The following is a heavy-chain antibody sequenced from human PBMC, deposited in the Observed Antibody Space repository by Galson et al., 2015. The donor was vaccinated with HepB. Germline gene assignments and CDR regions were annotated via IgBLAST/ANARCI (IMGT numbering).Heavy chain of an antibody. CDR3: ATGSLYGDSPFYYYYYMDV. V-gene: IGHV1-24*01. CDR1: GYTLTELS. Sequence: SVKVSCKVSGYTLTELSMHWVRQAPGKGLEWMGGFDPEDGETIYAQKFQGRVTMTEDTSTDTAYMELSSLRSEDTAVYYCATGSLYGDSPFYYYYYMDVWGKGTTVTVSS. CDR2: FDPEDGET. D-gene: IGHD4-17*01. J-gene: IGHJ6*03.